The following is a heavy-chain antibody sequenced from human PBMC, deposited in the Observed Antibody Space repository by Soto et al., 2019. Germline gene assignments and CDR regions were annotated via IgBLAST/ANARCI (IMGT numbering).Heavy chain of an antibody. J-gene: IGHJ6*03. V-gene: IGHV1-3*01. CDR3: ARDHGDYDPYYCYYYMDV. D-gene: IGHD4-17*01. CDR1: GYTFTSYA. Sequence: QVQLVQSGAEVKKPGASVKVSCKASGYTFTSYAMHWVRQAPGQRLEWMGWINAGNGNTKYSQKFQGRVTITRDTSASTAYMELSSLRSEDTAVYYCARDHGDYDPYYCYYYMDVWGKGTTVTVSS. CDR2: INAGNGNT.